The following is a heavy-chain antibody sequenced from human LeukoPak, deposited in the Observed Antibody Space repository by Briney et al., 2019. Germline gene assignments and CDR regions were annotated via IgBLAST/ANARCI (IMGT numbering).Heavy chain of an antibody. CDR1: GYSISSYH. D-gene: IGHD3-22*01. CDR3: ARLVRYYYDSSGHYYFDY. V-gene: IGHV4-4*07. J-gene: IGHJ4*02. CDR2: IYTSRST. Sequence: PSETLSLTCSVSGYSISSYHWSWIRQPAAKGLEWIGRIYTSRSTNYNPSLKSRVTISVNTSKNQFSLKLSSVIAAETVVYYCARLVRYYYDSSGHYYFDYWGQGTLVTVSS.